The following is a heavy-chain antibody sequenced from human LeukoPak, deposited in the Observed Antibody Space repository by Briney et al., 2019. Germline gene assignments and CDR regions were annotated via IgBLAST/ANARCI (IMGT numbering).Heavy chain of an antibody. V-gene: IGHV3-30-3*01. CDR2: ISYDGSNK. Sequence: PGGSLRLSCAASGFTFSSHWMHWVRQAPGKGLEWVAVISYDGSNKYYADSVKGRFTISRDNSKNTLYLQMNSLRAEDTAVYYCAWEIQITTNPFDYWGQGTLVTVSS. CDR3: AWEIQITTNPFDY. D-gene: IGHD3-22*01. CDR1: GFTFSSHW. J-gene: IGHJ4*02.